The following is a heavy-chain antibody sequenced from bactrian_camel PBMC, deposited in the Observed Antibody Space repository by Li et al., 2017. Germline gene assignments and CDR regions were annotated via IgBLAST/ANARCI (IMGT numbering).Heavy chain of an antibody. CDR3: ARQDYSDYDPSFGSLYEYHY. CDR2: INPGGGIS. V-gene: IGHV3S1*01. D-gene: IGHD4*01. J-gene: IGHJ4*01. CDR1: GFTYSTQC. Sequence: HVQLVESGGGSVLAGGSLRLSCAASGFTYSTQCVAWIRQVPGKGLEWVSGINPGGGISVYADSVKGRFTISRDNAGNTLYLQLNSLKTEDTAMYYCARQDYSDYDPSFGSLYEYHYWGQGTQVTVS.